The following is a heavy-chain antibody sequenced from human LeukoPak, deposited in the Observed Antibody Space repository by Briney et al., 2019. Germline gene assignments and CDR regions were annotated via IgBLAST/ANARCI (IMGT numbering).Heavy chain of an antibody. Sequence: GGSLRLSCAASGFIFSNYAMNWVRQAPGKGLEWVAVISSDGTIKYYADSVRGRFIISRDNSKNTLYLQMNSLRAEDTAVYYCAKSGYNRFDYWGQGTLVTVSS. CDR2: ISSDGTIK. CDR1: GFIFSNYA. D-gene: IGHD5-24*01. J-gene: IGHJ4*02. V-gene: IGHV3-30*04. CDR3: AKSGYNRFDY.